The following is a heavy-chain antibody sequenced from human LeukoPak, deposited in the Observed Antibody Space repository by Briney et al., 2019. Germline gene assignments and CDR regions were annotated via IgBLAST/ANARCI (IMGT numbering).Heavy chain of an antibody. Sequence: SETLSLTCAVSGGSISSGGYSWSWIRQPPGKGLEWIGYIYHSGSTYYNPSLKSRVTISVDRSKHQFSLKLSSVTAADTAVYYCARDDDYGFDYWGQGTLVTVSS. D-gene: IGHD4-17*01. CDR2: IYHSGST. CDR3: ARDDDYGFDY. V-gene: IGHV4-30-2*01. J-gene: IGHJ4*02. CDR1: GGSISSGGYS.